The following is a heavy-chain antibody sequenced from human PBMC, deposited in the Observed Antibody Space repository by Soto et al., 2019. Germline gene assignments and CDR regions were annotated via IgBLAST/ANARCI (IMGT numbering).Heavy chain of an antibody. CDR1: GGSISDGYY. Sequence: SETLSLTCTVSGGSISDGYYWSWIRQHPGKGLEWIGSISYSGSTSYNPSLKSRLTISVDRSKRQFSLNLSSVTAADTAVYYCARRDRSGYSYWLDTWGQGTLVTVPQ. D-gene: IGHD3-22*01. J-gene: IGHJ5*02. CDR2: ISYSGST. V-gene: IGHV4-31*03. CDR3: ARRDRSGYSYWLDT.